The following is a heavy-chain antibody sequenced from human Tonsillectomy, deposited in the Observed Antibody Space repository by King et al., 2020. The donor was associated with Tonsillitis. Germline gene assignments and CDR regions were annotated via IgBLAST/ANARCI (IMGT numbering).Heavy chain of an antibody. J-gene: IGHJ4*01. CDR2: IYYSGST. Sequence: QLQESGPGLVKPSETLSLTCTVSGCPISSYYWSWIRQPPGKGLEWIGYIYYSGSTNYNPSLKSRVTISVDTSKNQFSLKLSSVTAADTAVYYCSCCLPRGYSSGWGFDDWGHGTLVVVAS. CDR3: SCCLPRGYSSGWGFDD. D-gene: IGHD6-19*01. V-gene: IGHV4-59*01. CDR1: GCPISSYY.